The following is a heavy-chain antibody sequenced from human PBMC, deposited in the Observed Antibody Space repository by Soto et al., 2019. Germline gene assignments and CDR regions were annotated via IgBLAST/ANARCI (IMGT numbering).Heavy chain of an antibody. CDR1: GFSLTSTAVG. J-gene: IGHJ4*02. Sequence: QITLKESGPTLVKPTQTLTLTCSFSGFSLTSTAVGVNWIRQPPGKALEWLALIYWDDDNHFSPSLKSRLSVIKDTSKNQVVLTMTNMDPVDTATYYCAHGSGWLSDYWGQGILVTVSS. CDR3: AHGSGWLSDY. V-gene: IGHV2-5*02. D-gene: IGHD6-19*01. CDR2: IYWDDDN.